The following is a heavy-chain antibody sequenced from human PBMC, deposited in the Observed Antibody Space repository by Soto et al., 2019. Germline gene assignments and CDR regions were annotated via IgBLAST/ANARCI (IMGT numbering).Heavy chain of an antibody. CDR1: GGSFSGYY. J-gene: IGHJ6*02. Sequence: SETLSLTCAVYGGSFSGYYWSWIRQPPGKGLEWIGEINHSGSTNYNPSLKSRVTISVDTSKNQFSLKLSSVTAADTAVYYCAREVKGGVAGYYYYYYGMDVWGQGTTVTVSS. D-gene: IGHD6-19*01. V-gene: IGHV4-34*01. CDR2: INHSGST. CDR3: AREVKGGVAGYYYYYYGMDV.